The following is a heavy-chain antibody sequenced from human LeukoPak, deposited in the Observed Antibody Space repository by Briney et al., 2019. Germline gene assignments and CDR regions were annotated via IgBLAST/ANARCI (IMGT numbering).Heavy chain of an antibody. CDR1: GGSISSYY. Sequence: SETLSLTCTVSGGSISSYYWSWIRQPPGKGLEWIGYIYYSGSTNYSPSLKSRVTISVDTSKNQFSLKLSSVTAADTAVYYCARHGYYYGSGSLEATYYYYGMDVWGQGTTVTVSS. D-gene: IGHD3-10*01. CDR2: IYYSGST. J-gene: IGHJ6*02. CDR3: ARHGYYYGSGSLEATYYYYGMDV. V-gene: IGHV4-59*08.